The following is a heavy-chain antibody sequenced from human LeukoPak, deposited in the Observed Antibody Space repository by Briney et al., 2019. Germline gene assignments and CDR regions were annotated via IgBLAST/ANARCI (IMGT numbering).Heavy chain of an antibody. CDR2: IVNSGGTT. D-gene: IGHD3-10*01. Sequence: KPGGSLRLSCAASGFTFSKYYMSWIRQAPGKGLEWLSYIVNSGGTTSYADSVQGRFTISSDDAKNSLYLQMNSLRAEDTAVYYCAGGYGSGSYSAWGQGIPVTVSS. J-gene: IGHJ5*02. CDR3: AGGYGSGSYSA. V-gene: IGHV3-11*01. CDR1: GFTFSKYY.